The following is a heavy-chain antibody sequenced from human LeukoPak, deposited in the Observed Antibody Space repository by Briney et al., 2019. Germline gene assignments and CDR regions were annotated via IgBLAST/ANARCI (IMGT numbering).Heavy chain of an antibody. CDR1: GGSISSSSYY. D-gene: IGHD4-23*01. V-gene: IGHV4-39*07. J-gene: IGHJ3*02. Sequence: SEALSLTCTVSGGSISSSSYYWGWIRQPPGKGLEWIGSIYYSGSTYYNPSLKRRVTISVDTSKNQFSLKLSSVTAADTAVYSCARTPRWHDAFDIWGQGTMVTVSS. CDR2: IYYSGST. CDR3: ARTPRWHDAFDI.